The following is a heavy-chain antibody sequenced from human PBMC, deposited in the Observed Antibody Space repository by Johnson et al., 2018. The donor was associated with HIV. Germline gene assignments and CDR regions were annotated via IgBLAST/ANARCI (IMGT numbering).Heavy chain of an antibody. J-gene: IGHJ3*02. D-gene: IGHD6-25*01. Sequence: VQLVESGGGLVQPGGSLRLSCAASGFTFSRYWLTWVRQAPGKGLEWVSYISSSGSTIYYADFVKGRFTISRDNAKKSLYLQVNSLRADDTALYYCARDATPWGGDHVGYAFDIWGRGTMVTVSS. CDR1: GFTFSRYW. CDR3: ARDATPWGGDHVGYAFDI. CDR2: ISSSGSTI. V-gene: IGHV3-48*04.